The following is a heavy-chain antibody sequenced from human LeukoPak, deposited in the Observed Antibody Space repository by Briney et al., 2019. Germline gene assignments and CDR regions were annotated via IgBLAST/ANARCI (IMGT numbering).Heavy chain of an antibody. Sequence: GGSLRLSCAASGFTFSSYEMNWVRQAPGKGLEWVSYISSSGSTIYYADSVKGRFTISRDNAKNSLYLQMNSLRAEDTAVYYCARDPVLGYCSGGSCYSRPYYFDYWGQGTLVTVSS. CDR1: GFTFSSYE. D-gene: IGHD2-15*01. V-gene: IGHV3-48*03. CDR2: ISSSGSTI. J-gene: IGHJ4*02. CDR3: ARDPVLGYCSGGSCYSRPYYFDY.